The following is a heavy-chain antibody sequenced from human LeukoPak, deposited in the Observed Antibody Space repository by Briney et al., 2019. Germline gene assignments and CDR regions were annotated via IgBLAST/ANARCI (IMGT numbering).Heavy chain of an antibody. Sequence: MSGGSLRLSCAASGFTFSNAWMSWVRQAPGKGLEWVGRIKSKTDGGTTDYAAPVKGRFTISRDDSKNTLYLQMNSLRAEDTAVYYCARVSWFPGTSYYYMDVWGKGTTVTVSS. V-gene: IGHV3-15*01. CDR2: IKSKTDGGTT. D-gene: IGHD1-1*01. CDR1: GFTFSNAW. J-gene: IGHJ6*03. CDR3: ARVSWFPGTSYYYMDV.